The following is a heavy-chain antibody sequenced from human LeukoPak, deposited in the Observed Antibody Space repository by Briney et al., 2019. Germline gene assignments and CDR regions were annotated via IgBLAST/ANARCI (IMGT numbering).Heavy chain of an antibody. D-gene: IGHD3-3*01. V-gene: IGHV3-15*01. CDR1: GFTFSNAW. CDR3: TTGGREGYVFSY. CDR2: IKRKTDGGTT. J-gene: IGHJ4*02. Sequence: GGSLRLSCAASGFTFSNAWMSWVRQAPGKGLEWVGRIKRKTDGGTTDYAAPVKGRFTISRDDSKNTVYLQMNSLKTEDTAVYYCTTGGREGYVFSYWGQGTLVTVSS.